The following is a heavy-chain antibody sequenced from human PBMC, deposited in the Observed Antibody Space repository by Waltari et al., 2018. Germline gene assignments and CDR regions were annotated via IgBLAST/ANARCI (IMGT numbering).Heavy chain of an antibody. CDR1: GFTLRSYA. D-gene: IGHD3-10*01. CDR2: IGAGAGNT. V-gene: IGHV3-23*04. J-gene: IGHJ5*02. Sequence: EVQLVESGGELAQPGASLRLSCAASGFTLRSYAMNWVRQTPGQGLEWVSGIGAGAGNTYYADSVKGRFSISRDNSKNTLYLQMNSLRAEDTAIYYCAKERTFRFGELEAWGQGTLVTVSS. CDR3: AKERTFRFGELEA.